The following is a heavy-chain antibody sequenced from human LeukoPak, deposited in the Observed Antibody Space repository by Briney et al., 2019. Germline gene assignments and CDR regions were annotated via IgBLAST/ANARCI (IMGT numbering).Heavy chain of an antibody. CDR2: INHSGST. D-gene: IGHD3-3*01. V-gene: IGHV4-34*01. CDR3: ARVGPAGLEWLLSPYYYYYYMYV. J-gene: IGHJ6*03. Sequence: PSETLSLTCAVYGGSFSGYYWSWIRQPPGKGLEWIGEINHSGSTNYNPSLKNRVTISVDTSKNQFSLKLSSVTAADTAVYYCARVGPAGLEWLLSPYYYYYYMYVWGKGTTVTVSS. CDR1: GGSFSGYY.